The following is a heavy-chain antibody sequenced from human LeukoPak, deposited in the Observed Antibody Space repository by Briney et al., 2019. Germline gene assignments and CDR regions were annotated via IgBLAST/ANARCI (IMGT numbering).Heavy chain of an antibody. CDR3: VRDFDWGPDY. J-gene: IGHJ4*02. D-gene: IGHD3-9*01. CDR2: IYGHDGGT. Sequence: ASVKVSCKASGYPFTGYYLHWVRQAPGQGLEWMGWIYGHDGGTNFAQKFQDRVTMTRDTSITTAYMELTSLTPDDTAVYYCVRDFDWGPDYWGQGTLVTVSS. V-gene: IGHV1-2*02. CDR1: GYPFTGYY.